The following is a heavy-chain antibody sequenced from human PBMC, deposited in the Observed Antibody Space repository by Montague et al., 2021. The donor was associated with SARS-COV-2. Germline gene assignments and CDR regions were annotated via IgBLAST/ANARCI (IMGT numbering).Heavy chain of an antibody. V-gene: IGHV4-34*01. CDR1: GDSSIGYF. CDR2: INHSGTT. D-gene: IGHD4-23*01. CDR3: ARWDPQTLTLIGLRGKSASDY. Sequence: SETLSLTCTVSGDSSIGYFWTWIRQPPGKGLEWIAEINHSGTTNYNFNPSLRSRVTISVDTSKSRFSLKLSSVTAADTGVYYCARWDPQTLTLIGLRGKSASDYWGQGTLVTVSS. J-gene: IGHJ4*02.